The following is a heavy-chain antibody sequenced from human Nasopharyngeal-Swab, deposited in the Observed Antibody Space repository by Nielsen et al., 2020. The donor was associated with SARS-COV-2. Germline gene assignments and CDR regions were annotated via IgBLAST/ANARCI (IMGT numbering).Heavy chain of an antibody. CDR3: ARWRTVTTIFYYGMDV. Sequence: SETLSLTCAVYGGSFSGYYWSWIRQPPGQGLEWIGEINHSGSTNYNPSLKSRVTISVDTSKNQFSLKLSSVTAADTAVYYCARWRTVTTIFYYGMDVWGQGTTVTVSS. CDR1: GGSFSGYY. CDR2: INHSGST. D-gene: IGHD4-11*01. J-gene: IGHJ6*02. V-gene: IGHV4-34*01.